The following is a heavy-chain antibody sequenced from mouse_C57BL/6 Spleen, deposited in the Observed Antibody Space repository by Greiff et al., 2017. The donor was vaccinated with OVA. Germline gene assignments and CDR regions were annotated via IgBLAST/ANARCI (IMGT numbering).Heavy chain of an antibody. CDR3: ASGSGTPFDY. Sequence: VQLVESGPELVKPGASVKISCKASGYAFSRSWMNWVKQRPGKGLEWIGRIYPGDGDTNYHGKLKGKATLTADKSSRTAYMHLSSLTSEDSAVYFCASGSGTPFDYWGQGTTLTVSS. CDR1: GYAFSRSW. CDR2: IYPGDGDT. D-gene: IGHD4-1*01. J-gene: IGHJ2*01. V-gene: IGHV1-82*01.